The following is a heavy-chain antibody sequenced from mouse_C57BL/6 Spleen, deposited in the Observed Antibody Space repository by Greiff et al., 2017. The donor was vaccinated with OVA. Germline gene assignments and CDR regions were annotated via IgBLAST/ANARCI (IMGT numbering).Heavy chain of an antibody. CDR1: GYTFTSYW. Sequence: VQVVESGTELVKPGASVKLSCKASGYTFTSYWMHWVKQRPGQGLEWIGNINPSNGGTNYNEKFKSKATLTVDKSSSTAYMQLSSLTSEDSAVYYCARSNGPTGGFAYWGQGTLVTVSA. D-gene: IGHD1-1*01. J-gene: IGHJ3*01. CDR2: INPSNGGT. CDR3: ARSNGPTGGFAY. V-gene: IGHV1-53*01.